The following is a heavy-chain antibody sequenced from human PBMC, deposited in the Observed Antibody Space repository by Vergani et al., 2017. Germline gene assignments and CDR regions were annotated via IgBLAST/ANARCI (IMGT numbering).Heavy chain of an antibody. CDR3: ATGYSSSWFPGAFDI. J-gene: IGHJ3*02. CDR1: GFTFSSYA. Sequence: QVQLVESGGGVVQPGRSLRLSCAASGFTFSSYAMHWVRQAPDKGLEWVAVISYDGSNKYYADSVKGRFTISRDNSKNTLYLQMNSLRAEDTAVYYCATGYSSSWFPGAFDIWGQGTMVTVSS. V-gene: IGHV3-30-3*01. CDR2: ISYDGSNK. D-gene: IGHD6-13*01.